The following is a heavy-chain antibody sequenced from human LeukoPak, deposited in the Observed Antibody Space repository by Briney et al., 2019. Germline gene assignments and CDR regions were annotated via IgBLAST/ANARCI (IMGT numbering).Heavy chain of an antibody. D-gene: IGHD3-3*01. CDR2: VRRDGREK. Sequence: GGSLRLSCAASGFTFSSFWMSWVRQAPGKGLEWVANVRRDGREKYYVDSVKGRFTISRDNAKNSLYLQMNSLTVEDTAVYYCAKYDVWSGFSYDCWGQGTLVTVSS. V-gene: IGHV3-7*01. J-gene: IGHJ4*02. CDR3: AKYDVWSGFSYDC. CDR1: GFTFSSFW.